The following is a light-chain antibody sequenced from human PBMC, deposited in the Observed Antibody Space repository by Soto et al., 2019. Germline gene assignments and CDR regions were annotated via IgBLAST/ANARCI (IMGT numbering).Light chain of an antibody. V-gene: IGKV3-11*01. CDR1: QSVSTY. CDR3: QQRRSWPPTIT. CDR2: DAS. Sequence: EIVLTQSPATLSLPPGERATLSCRAIQSVSTYLAWYQQRPGQAPRLLIYDASYRATDIPPRFSGSGSGTDFTLTISSLEPEDFAVYYCQQRRSWPPTITFGQGTRLEIK. J-gene: IGKJ5*01.